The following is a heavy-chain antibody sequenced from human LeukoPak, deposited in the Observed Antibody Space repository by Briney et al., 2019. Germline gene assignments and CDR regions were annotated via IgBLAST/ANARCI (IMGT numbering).Heavy chain of an antibody. J-gene: IGHJ4*02. CDR3: ARSPPGYYDSSGYLFDY. D-gene: IGHD3-22*01. CDR2: IIPILGIA. Sequence: GSSVTVSCTASGGTFSSYAISWVRQAPGQGLEWMGGIIPILGIANYAQKFQGRVTITADKSTSAAYMELSSLRSEDTAVYYCARSPPGYYDSSGYLFDYWGQGTLVTVSS. CDR1: GGTFSSYA. V-gene: IGHV1-69*04.